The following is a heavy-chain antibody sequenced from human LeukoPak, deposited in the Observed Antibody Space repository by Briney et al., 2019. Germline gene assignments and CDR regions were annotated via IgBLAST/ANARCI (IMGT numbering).Heavy chain of an antibody. V-gene: IGHV4-59*01. CDR1: GGSISGYY. D-gene: IGHD2-15*01. J-gene: IGHJ6*03. CDR3: ARGGHLAATGKYYYYMDV. CDR2: IYYSGST. Sequence: PSETLSLTCTVSGGSISGYYWSWIRQPPGKGLEWIGYIYYSGSTNYNPSLKSRVTISVDTSKNQFSLKLSSVTAADTAVYYCARGGHLAATGKYYYYMDVWGKGTTVTISS.